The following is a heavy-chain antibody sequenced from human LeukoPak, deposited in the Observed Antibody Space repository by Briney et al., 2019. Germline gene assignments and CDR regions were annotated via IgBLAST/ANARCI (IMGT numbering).Heavy chain of an antibody. Sequence: ASVKVSCKASGYTFTSYYMHWVRQAPGQGLEWMGGIIPIFGTANYAQKFQGRVTITADKSTSTAYMELSSLRSEDTAVYYCARDYLGWLTYYFDYWGQGTLVTVSS. CDR1: GYTFTSYY. J-gene: IGHJ4*02. CDR2: IIPIFGTA. CDR3: ARDYLGWLTYYFDY. D-gene: IGHD5-12*01. V-gene: IGHV1-69*06.